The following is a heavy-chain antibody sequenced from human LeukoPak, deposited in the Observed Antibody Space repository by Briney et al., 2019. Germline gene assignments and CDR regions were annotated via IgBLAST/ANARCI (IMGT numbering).Heavy chain of an antibody. CDR1: GCTISSSSYY. Sequence: SATLSLTCTVSGCTISSSSYYWGWLRQPPGKGLEWFGRTYYSGTTYYHPSLKSRVTISVDTSKNQFSLKLSSVTAADTAVYYCARLNWSFGGMDVWGQGTTVTVSS. J-gene: IGHJ6*02. CDR2: TYYSGTT. D-gene: IGHD1-1*01. CDR3: ARLNWSFGGMDV. V-gene: IGHV4-39*01.